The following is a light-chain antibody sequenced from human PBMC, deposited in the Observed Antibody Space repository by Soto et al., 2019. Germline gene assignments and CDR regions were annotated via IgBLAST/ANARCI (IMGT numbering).Light chain of an antibody. CDR3: QQYNNWPS. CDR1: QSVSSN. V-gene: IGKV3-15*01. J-gene: IGKJ4*01. CDR2: GAS. Sequence: EIVMTQSPATLSVSPGERATLSCRASQSVSSNLAWYQQKPGQAPRLLIYGASTRATGIPARFSGSGSGTEFTLTISSLQSDDFAFYYCQQYNNWPSFGGGTKVEIK.